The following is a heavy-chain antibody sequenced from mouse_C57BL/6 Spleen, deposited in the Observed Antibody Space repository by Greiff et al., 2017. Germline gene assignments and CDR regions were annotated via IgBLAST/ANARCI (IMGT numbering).Heavy chain of an antibody. Sequence: VQRVESGAELVRPGASVKLSCKASGYTFTDYYINWVKQRPGQGLEWIARIYPGSGNTYYNEKFKGKATLTAEKSSSTAYMQLSSLTSEDSAVYFCARSGPYAMDYWGQGTSVTVSS. CDR2: IYPGSGNT. J-gene: IGHJ4*01. D-gene: IGHD4-1*01. CDR1: GYTFTDYY. CDR3: ARSGPYAMDY. V-gene: IGHV1-76*01.